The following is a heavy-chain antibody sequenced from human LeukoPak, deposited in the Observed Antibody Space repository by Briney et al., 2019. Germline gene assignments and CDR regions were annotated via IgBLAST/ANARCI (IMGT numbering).Heavy chain of an antibody. D-gene: IGHD3-22*01. V-gene: IGHV3-23*01. CDR2: ISGSGGST. Sequence: PGGSLRLSCAASGFTFSSYAMSWVRQAPGKGLEWVSAISGSGGSTYYADSVKGRFTISRDNSKNTLYLQMNSLRAEDTAVYYCAKDPYYYDSSGYYPTYYFDYWGQGTLVTVSS. CDR3: AKDPYYYDSSGYYPTYYFDY. J-gene: IGHJ4*02. CDR1: GFTFSSYA.